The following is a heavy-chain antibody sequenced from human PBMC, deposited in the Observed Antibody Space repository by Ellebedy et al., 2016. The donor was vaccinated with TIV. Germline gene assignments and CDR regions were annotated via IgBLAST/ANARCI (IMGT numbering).Heavy chain of an antibody. J-gene: IGHJ4*02. V-gene: IGHV1-18*01. CDR2: ISTYNGHA. CDR1: GYNFTNYV. CDR3: ARDKGVTMIVLLDY. D-gene: IGHD3-22*01. Sequence: AASVKVSCKASGYNFTNYVISWVRQAPGQGLEWLGWISTYNGHAKYAQKFQGRVTMTTDTSTTTAYLELRNLTSDDTAVYFCARDKGVTMIVLLDYWGQGSLVTVSS.